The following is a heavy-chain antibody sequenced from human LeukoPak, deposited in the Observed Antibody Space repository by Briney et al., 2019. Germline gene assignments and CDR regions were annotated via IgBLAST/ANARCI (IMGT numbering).Heavy chain of an antibody. J-gene: IGHJ3*02. D-gene: IGHD3-10*01. V-gene: IGHV4-39*07. CDR1: GGSISSSSYY. CDR2: IYYSGST. CDR3: ARAFWGRITMVRGVIYDAFDI. Sequence: SETLSLTCTVSGGSISSSSYYWGWIRQPPGKGLEWIGSIYYSGSTYYSPSLKSRVTISVDTSKNQFSLKLSSVTAADTAVYYCARAFWGRITMVRGVIYDAFDIWGQGTMVTVSS.